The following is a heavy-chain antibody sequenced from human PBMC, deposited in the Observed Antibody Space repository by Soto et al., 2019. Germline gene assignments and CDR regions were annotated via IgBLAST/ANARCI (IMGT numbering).Heavy chain of an antibody. Sequence: QVQLQEWGPGLVKPSETLSLTCTVSGGSITTYYWGWIRQPAGKGLEWIGRIYSGGRTNYNPSLRSRVTVSVDMSKNQFSLKLSSVTAADTAVYYCARGPGGFGELSLDYWGQGTLVTVSS. CDR1: GGSITTYY. CDR2: IYSGGRT. J-gene: IGHJ4*02. V-gene: IGHV4-4*07. D-gene: IGHD3-10*01. CDR3: ARGPGGFGELSLDY.